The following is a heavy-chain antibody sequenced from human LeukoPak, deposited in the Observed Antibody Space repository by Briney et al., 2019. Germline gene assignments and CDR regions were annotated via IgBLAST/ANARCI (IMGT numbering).Heavy chain of an antibody. V-gene: IGHV3-30*03. CDR3: ARDPSGSYLYYFDC. D-gene: IGHD3-10*01. Sequence: PPGRSLRLSCAASGFTFNNYAMHWVRQAPGKGPEWVAVISDDGSNKYYAESVQGRFTISRDNSKNTLYLQMNSLRAEDTAVYFCARDPSGSYLYYFDCWGQGTLVTVSS. CDR1: GFTFNNYA. J-gene: IGHJ4*02. CDR2: ISDDGSNK.